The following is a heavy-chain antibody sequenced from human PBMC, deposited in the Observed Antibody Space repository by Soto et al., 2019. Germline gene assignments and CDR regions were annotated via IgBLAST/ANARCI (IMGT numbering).Heavy chain of an antibody. V-gene: IGHV3-21*01. Sequence: WWSLRLSCSASVFTFSSYSMNWCRQAPGKGLEWVSSISSSSSYIYYADSVKGRFTISRDNAKNSLYLQMNSLRAEDTAVYYCARGPSWYFDYWGQGTLVTVSS. J-gene: IGHJ4*02. CDR1: VFTFSSYS. CDR3: ARGPSWYFDY. CDR2: ISSSSSYI.